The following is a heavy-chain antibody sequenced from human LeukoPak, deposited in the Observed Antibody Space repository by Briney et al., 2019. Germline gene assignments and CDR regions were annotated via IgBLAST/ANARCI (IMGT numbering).Heavy chain of an antibody. V-gene: IGHV4-59*01. J-gene: IGHJ4*02. CDR2: IYYSGST. CDR1: GGSISSYY. D-gene: IGHD1-26*01. CDR3: ARDSKASGFDY. Sequence: SETLSLTCTVSGGSISSYYWSWIRQPPGKGLEWIGYIYYSGSTNYNPSLKSRVTISVDTSKNQFSLKLSSVTAAGTAVYYCARDSKASGFDYWGQGTLVTVSS.